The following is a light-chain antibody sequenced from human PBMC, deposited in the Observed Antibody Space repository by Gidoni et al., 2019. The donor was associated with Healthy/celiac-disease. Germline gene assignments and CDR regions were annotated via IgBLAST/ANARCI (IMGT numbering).Light chain of an antibody. J-gene: IGKJ5*01. Sequence: VLTQSPATLSLSPGERATLPCRASQSVSSYLAWYQQQTGQPPRLLIYDASNRATGVAARCSGSGCGTDFTLTSSSIEPEDFAVYYFWQRSNWAPISFGQGTRLEIK. CDR1: QSVSSY. V-gene: IGKV3-11*01. CDR2: DAS. CDR3: WQRSNWAPIS.